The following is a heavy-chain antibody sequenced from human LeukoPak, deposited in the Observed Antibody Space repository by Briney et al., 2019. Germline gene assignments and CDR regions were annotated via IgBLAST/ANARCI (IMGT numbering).Heavy chain of an antibody. CDR3: ATLIYYYGSGSYSANWFDP. D-gene: IGHD3-10*01. CDR2: FDPEDGET. V-gene: IGHV1-24*01. CDR1: GYTLTELS. J-gene: IGHJ5*02. Sequence: ASVKVSCEVSGYTLTELSMHWVRQAPGKGLEWMGGFDPEDGETIYAQKFQGRVTMTEDTSTDTAYMELSSLRSEDTAVYYCATLIYYYGSGSYSANWFDPWGQGTLVTVSS.